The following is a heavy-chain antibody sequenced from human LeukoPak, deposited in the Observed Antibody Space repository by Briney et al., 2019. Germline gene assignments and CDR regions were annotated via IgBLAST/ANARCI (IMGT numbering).Heavy chain of an antibody. CDR1: GCTFSTYA. D-gene: IGHD2/OR15-2a*01. CDR3: AMYRPVGIVIVATYSTDV. V-gene: IGHV1-69*13. Sequence: ASVNVSCKASGCTFSTYAIRWVRQARGQGLEWMGGIIPIFGTANYAQKFQGRVTITADESTSRAYMELSSLRSEDTAVYYCAMYRPVGIVIVATYSTDVWWQRTTVTVSS. CDR2: IIPIFGTA. J-gene: IGHJ6*01.